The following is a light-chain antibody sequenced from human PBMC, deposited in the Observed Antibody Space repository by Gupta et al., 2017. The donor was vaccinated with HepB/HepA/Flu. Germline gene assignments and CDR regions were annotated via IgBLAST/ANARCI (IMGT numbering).Light chain of an antibody. CDR3: GTWDSSLSVGV. Sequence: QSVLTQPPSVSAAPGHKVTISCSGSSPNIGNNYVSWYQQLPGTAPKLLIYENNKRPSGIPDRFSGSKSGTSATLGITGLQTGDEADYYCGTWDSSLSVGVFGGGTKLTVL. CDR2: ENN. CDR1: SPNIGNNY. J-gene: IGLJ2*01. V-gene: IGLV1-51*02.